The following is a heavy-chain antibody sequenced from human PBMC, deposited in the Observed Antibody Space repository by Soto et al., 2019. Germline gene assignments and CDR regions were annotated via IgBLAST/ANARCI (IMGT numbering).Heavy chain of an antibody. CDR1: GYTFTSYA. CDR2: INAGNGNT. J-gene: IGHJ6*02. CDR3: SRSYSYYGMDV. Sequence: ASVKVSCKASGYTFTSYAMHWVRQAPGQRLEWMGWINAGNGNTKYSQKFQGRVTITRDTSASTAYMELSSLRSEDTAVYYCSRSYSYYGMDVWGQGTTVTVSS. D-gene: IGHD3-10*01. V-gene: IGHV1-3*01.